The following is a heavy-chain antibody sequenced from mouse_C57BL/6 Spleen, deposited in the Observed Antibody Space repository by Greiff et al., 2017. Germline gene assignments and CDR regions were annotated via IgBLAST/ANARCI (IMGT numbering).Heavy chain of an antibody. CDR3: ARPRGNYASAMDY. CDR1: GYAFSSYW. Sequence: QVQLQQSGAELVKPGASVKISCKASGYAFSSYWMNWVQQRPGKGLEWIGQIYPGDGDTNYNGKFKGQATLTADQSSSTAYMQLSSLTAEDSAVYFCARPRGNYASAMDYWGQGTSVTVSS. D-gene: IGHD2-1*01. V-gene: IGHV1-80*01. CDR2: IYPGDGDT. J-gene: IGHJ4*01.